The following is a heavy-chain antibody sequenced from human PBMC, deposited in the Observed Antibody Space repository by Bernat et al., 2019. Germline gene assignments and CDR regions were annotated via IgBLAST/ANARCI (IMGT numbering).Heavy chain of an antibody. CDR3: VTRDGSGY. D-gene: IGHD3-22*01. J-gene: IGHJ4*02. CDR2: ISSKGTNR. CDR1: GFTFSSYA. V-gene: IGHV3-64D*06. Sequence: EVQLVESGGGLVQPGGSLRLSCSGSGFTFSSYAMHWVRQAPGKGLEYVSAISSKGTNRYYADSVKGRVTISRENSKNTLYLQMSSLRAEDTAVYYCVTRDGSGYWGQGTLVTAPS.